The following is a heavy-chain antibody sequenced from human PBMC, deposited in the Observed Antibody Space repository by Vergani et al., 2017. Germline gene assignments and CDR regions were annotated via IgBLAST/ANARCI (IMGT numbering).Heavy chain of an antibody. Sequence: QVQLVQSRAEVKKPGASVKVSCKASGYTFTSYYMHWVRQAPGQGLEWMGIINPSGGSTSYAQNFQDRVTMTRDTSTRTVYMELSSLRSEDTAVYYCARDSLYCSSTSCYVGRDWFDPWGQGTLVTVSS. CDR1: GYTFTSYY. D-gene: IGHD2-2*01. CDR3: ARDSLYCSSTSCYVGRDWFDP. CDR2: INPSGGST. V-gene: IGHV1-46*01. J-gene: IGHJ5*02.